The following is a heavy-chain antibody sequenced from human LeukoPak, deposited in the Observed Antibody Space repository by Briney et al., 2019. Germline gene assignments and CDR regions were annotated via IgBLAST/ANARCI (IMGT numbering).Heavy chain of an antibody. CDR2: INPSGGST. J-gene: IGHJ6*03. Sequence: ASVKVSCKASGYTFTSYYMHWVRQAPGQGLEWMGIINPSGGSTSYAQKFQGRVTMTRDMSTSTDYMELSSLRSEDTAVYYCARGAVNRYNWNDDNYYYYYLDVWGKGTTVTISS. D-gene: IGHD1-1*01. CDR1: GYTFTSYY. CDR3: ARGAVNRYNWNDDNYYYYYLDV. V-gene: IGHV1-46*01.